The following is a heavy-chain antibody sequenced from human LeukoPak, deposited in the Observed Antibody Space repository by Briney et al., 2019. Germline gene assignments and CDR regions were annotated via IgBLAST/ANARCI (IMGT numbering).Heavy chain of an antibody. V-gene: IGHV4-38-2*02. CDR2: IYHSGST. CDR1: GYSISSGYY. J-gene: IGHJ6*03. CDR3: ARTTEGYCRGRSCYSYYYYMDV. D-gene: IGHD2-15*01. Sequence: SETLSLTCIVSGYSISSGYYWGWMRQSPGKGLEWIGSIYHSGSTYYNPSLKSRVTISEDTSKNQFSLKLSSVTAADTAVYYCARTTEGYCRGRSCYSYYYYMDVWGKGTTVTVSS.